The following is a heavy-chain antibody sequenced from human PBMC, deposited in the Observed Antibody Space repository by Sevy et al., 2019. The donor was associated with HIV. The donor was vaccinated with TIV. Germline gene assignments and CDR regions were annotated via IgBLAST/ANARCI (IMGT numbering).Heavy chain of an antibody. Sequence: SETLSLTCTVSGDSISGYYWSWIRQPPGKGLEWIGYFYYSGRTNYSPSLKSRATISVDTSKNQISLTLTSVTAADTAIYYCANGISARLDYWGQRTLVTVSS. CDR2: FYYSGRT. J-gene: IGHJ4*02. D-gene: IGHD6-6*01. V-gene: IGHV4-59*01. CDR1: GDSISGYY. CDR3: ANGISARLDY.